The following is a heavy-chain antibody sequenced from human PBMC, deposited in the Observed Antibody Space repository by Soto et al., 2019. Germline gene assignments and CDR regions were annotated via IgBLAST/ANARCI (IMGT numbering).Heavy chain of an antibody. Sequence: GGSLRLSCAASEFTFEDYAMSWVRQVPGKGLEWVSAINWNGGSIGYADSVKGRFTISRDNAKNSLYLQMNSLRAEDTALYYCARDRNYGFDYWGQGTLVTVSS. CDR2: INWNGGSI. J-gene: IGHJ4*02. CDR3: ARDRNYGFDY. V-gene: IGHV3-20*04. CDR1: EFTFEDYA. D-gene: IGHD4-17*01.